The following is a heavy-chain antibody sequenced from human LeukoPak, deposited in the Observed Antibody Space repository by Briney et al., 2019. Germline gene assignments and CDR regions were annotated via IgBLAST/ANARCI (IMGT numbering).Heavy chain of an antibody. V-gene: IGHV3-11*04. CDR1: GFTFSSYA. D-gene: IGHD1-26*01. Sequence: GGSLRLSCAASGFTFSSYAMSWIRQAPGKGLEWVSYISSSGSTIYYADSVKGRFTISRDNAKNSLYLQMNSLRAEDTAVYYCARDKIVGATHLDYWGQGTLVTVSS. CDR2: ISSSGSTI. J-gene: IGHJ4*02. CDR3: ARDKIVGATHLDY.